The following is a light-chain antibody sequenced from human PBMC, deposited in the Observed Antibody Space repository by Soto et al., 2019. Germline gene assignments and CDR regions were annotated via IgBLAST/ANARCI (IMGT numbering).Light chain of an antibody. CDR3: LQHNSYPRT. CDR1: QSISGW. V-gene: IGKV1-5*01. J-gene: IGKJ1*01. Sequence: DIQITQSPSTLSASVGDRVTIACRASQSISGWLAWYQQKPGKAPKLLIYDVSSLESGVPSRFSGSGSGTEFTLTISSLQPEDFATYYCLQHNSYPRTFGQGTKVDI. CDR2: DVS.